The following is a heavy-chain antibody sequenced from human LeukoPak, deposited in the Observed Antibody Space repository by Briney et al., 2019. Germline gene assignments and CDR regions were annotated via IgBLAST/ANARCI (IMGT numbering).Heavy chain of an antibody. CDR2: IYYSGST. CDR1: GGSMSSYY. V-gene: IGHV4-59*01. CDR3: ARVRAAAGLRWFDP. D-gene: IGHD6-13*01. Sequence: SETLSLTCTVSGGSMSSYYWSWIRQPPGKGLEWIGYIYYSGSTNYNPSLKSRVTISVDTSKNQFSLKLSSVTAADTAVYYCARVRAAAGLRWFDPWGQGTLVTVSS. J-gene: IGHJ5*02.